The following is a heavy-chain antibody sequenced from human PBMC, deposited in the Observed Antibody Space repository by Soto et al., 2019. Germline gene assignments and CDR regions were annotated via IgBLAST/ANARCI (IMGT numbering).Heavy chain of an antibody. D-gene: IGHD6-13*01. CDR3: ATDLYSSSWYAWWFDP. CDR2: FDPEDGET. J-gene: IGHJ5*02. V-gene: IGHV1-24*01. Sequence: GASVKVSCKASGYTLTELSMHWVRQAPGKGLEWMGGFDPEDGETIYAQKFQGRVTMTEDTSTDTAYMELSSLRSEDTAVYYCATDLYSSSWYAWWFDPWGQGTLVTVSS. CDR1: GYTLTELS.